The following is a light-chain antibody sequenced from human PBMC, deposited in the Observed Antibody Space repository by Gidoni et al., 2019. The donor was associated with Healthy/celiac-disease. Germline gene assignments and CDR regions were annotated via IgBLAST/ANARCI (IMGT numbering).Light chain of an antibody. V-gene: IGLV3-1*01. CDR1: KLGDKY. CDR2: KDS. CDR3: QAWDSRHVV. J-gene: IGLJ2*01. Sequence: SYELTQPPSVSVSPGQTASITCSGDKLGDKYACCYQQKPGQSPVLVIYKDSKRPSGIPERFSGSNSGNTATLTISGTQAMDEADYYCQAWDSRHVVFGGGTKLTVL.